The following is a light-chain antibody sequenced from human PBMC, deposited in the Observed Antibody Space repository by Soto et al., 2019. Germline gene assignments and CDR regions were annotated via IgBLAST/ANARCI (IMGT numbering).Light chain of an antibody. V-gene: IGKV3-11*01. CDR2: DAS. Sequence: EVVLTQSPATLSLSPGERGTLSCRASQNVAEHLAWYQQNPGQPPRLLIYDASKRDTGVPARFSGSGSGTDLPLTITALENEDFAVYFGQNRANWPPVTCGQGTNMDIK. CDR3: QNRANWPPVT. CDR1: QNVAEH. J-gene: IGKJ1*01.